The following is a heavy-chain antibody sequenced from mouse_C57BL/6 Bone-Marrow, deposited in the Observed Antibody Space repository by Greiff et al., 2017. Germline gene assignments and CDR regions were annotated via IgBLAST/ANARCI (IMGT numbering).Heavy chain of an antibody. CDR3: ARRHDSSGLAWFAY. J-gene: IGHJ3*01. CDR2: IDPSDSYT. V-gene: IGHV1-69*01. Sequence: VQLQQPGAELVMPGASVKLSCKASGYTFTSYWMHWVKQRPGQGLEWIGEIDPSDSYTNYNQKVKGKSTLTVDKSSSTAYMQLSSLTSEDSAVYYCARRHDSSGLAWFAYWGQGTLVTVSA. CDR1: GYTFTSYW. D-gene: IGHD3-2*02.